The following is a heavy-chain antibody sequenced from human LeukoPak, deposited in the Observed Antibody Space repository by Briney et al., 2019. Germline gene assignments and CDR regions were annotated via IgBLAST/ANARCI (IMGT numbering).Heavy chain of an antibody. Sequence: GRSLRLSCAASGFTFDDYAMHWVRQAPGKGLEWVSGISWNSGSIGYADSVKGRFTISRDNAKNSLYLQMNSLRAEDTALYYCAKDIGVFWSGYYYYGMDVWGQGTTVTVSS. J-gene: IGHJ6*02. D-gene: IGHD3-3*01. V-gene: IGHV3-9*01. CDR3: AKDIGVFWSGYYYYGMDV. CDR1: GFTFDDYA. CDR2: ISWNSGSI.